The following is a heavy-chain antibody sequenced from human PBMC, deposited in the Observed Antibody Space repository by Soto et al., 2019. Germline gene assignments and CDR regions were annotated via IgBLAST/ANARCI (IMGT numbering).Heavy chain of an antibody. CDR2: ISYDGSNK. CDR3: ASPEYGGFLEWFYYYYGMDV. D-gene: IGHD3-3*01. J-gene: IGHJ6*02. CDR1: GFTFSSYA. V-gene: IGHV3-30-3*01. Sequence: QVQLVESGGGVVQPGRSPRLSCAASGFTFSSYAMHWVRQAPGKGLKWVAVISYDGSNKYYADSVKGRFTISRDNSKNTLYLQMNSLRAEDTAVYYCASPEYGGFLEWFYYYYGMDVWGQGTTVTVSS.